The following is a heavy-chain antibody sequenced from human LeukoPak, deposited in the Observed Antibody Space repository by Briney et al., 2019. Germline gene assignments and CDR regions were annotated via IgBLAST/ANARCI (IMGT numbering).Heavy chain of an antibody. Sequence: SQTLSLTCTISGDSVSGSPAVWNWIRQSPSRGLEWLGRAYYRSQWYINYAVAVKGRITNTPDTSKNQFSLQLNPVTPEDTAVNYCARGAVRANANFYYWGQGTLVTISS. CDR2: AYYRSQWYI. J-gene: IGHJ4*02. V-gene: IGHV6-1*01. D-gene: IGHD3-10*01. CDR3: ARGAVRANANFYY. CDR1: GDSVSGSPAV.